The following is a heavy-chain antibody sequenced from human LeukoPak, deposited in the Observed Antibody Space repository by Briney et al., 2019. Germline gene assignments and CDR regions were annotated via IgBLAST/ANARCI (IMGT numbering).Heavy chain of an antibody. J-gene: IGHJ6*03. V-gene: IGHV3-30*02. CDR1: GFTFSSYG. CDR2: IRYDGSNK. D-gene: IGHD1-26*01. CDR3: ARAGWESYYYMDV. Sequence: SGGSLRLSCAASGFTFSSYGMHWVRQAPGKGLEWVAFIRYDGSNKYYADSVKGRFTISRDNSKSTLYLQMNSLRAEDTAVYYCARAGWESYYYMDVWGKGTTVTVSS.